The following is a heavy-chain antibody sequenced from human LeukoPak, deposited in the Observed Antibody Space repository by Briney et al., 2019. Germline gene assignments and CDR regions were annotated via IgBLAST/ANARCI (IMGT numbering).Heavy chain of an antibody. D-gene: IGHD3-16*01. J-gene: IGHJ4*02. CDR2: IVVGSGNT. Sequence: ASVKVSCKASGFTFTSSVMTWVRQARGQRLGWVVWIVVGSGNTNYAQKFQEGVTITRDMSTSTAYMELSSLRSEDTAVYYCAAVIGSDESSDYWGQGTLVTVSS. CDR3: AAVIGSDESSDY. V-gene: IGHV1-58*02. CDR1: GFTFTSSV.